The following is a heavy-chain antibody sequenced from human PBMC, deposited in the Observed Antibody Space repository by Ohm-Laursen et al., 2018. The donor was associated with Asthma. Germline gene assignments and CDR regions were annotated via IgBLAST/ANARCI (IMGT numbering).Heavy chain of an antibody. CDR2: IYYSGST. D-gene: IGHD1-26*01. J-gene: IGHJ4*02. V-gene: IGHV4-59*02. CDR3: ARGGGGMSGSYYYYY. CDR1: GGSVSSYY. Sequence: SETLSLTCTVSGGSVSSYYWSWIRQPPGKGLEWIGYIYYSGSTNYNPSLKSRVTISVDTSKNQFSLKLSSVTAADTAVYYCARGGGGMSGSYYYYYWGQGTLVTVSS.